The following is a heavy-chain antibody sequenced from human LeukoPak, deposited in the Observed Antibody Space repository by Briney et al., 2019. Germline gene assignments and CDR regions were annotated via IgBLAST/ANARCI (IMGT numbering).Heavy chain of an antibody. CDR3: ARRELRFLEWLGKEYYYMDV. V-gene: IGHV4-39*01. CDR2: IYYSGST. Sequence: SETLSLTCTVSGGSISSSSYYWGWIRQPPGKGLEWIGSIYYSGSTYYNPSLKSRVTISVDTSKNQFSLKLSSVTAADTAVYYCARRELRFLEWLGKEYYYMDVWAKGPRSPSP. D-gene: IGHD3-3*01. J-gene: IGHJ6*03. CDR1: GGSISSSSYY.